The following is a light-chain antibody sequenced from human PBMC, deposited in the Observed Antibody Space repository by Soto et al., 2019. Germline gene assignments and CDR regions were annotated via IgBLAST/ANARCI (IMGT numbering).Light chain of an antibody. CDR3: QQYYSTPTWT. CDR1: QSVFYSPNNKNY. Sequence: DIVMTQSPDSLAVSLGERATINCKSSQSVFYSPNNKNYLAWYQQKPGQPPKLLIYWASTRESGVPDRFSGSGSGTDFTLTISSLQAEAVAVYYCQQYYSTPTWTFGQGTKVEIK. V-gene: IGKV4-1*01. CDR2: WAS. J-gene: IGKJ1*01.